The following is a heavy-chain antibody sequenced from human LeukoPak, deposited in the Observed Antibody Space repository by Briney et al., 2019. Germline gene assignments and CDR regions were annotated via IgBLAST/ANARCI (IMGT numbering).Heavy chain of an antibody. CDR1: GFTFSSYS. Sequence: GGSLRLSCAASGFTFSSYSMNWVRQAPGKGLEWVSSISSSSSYIYYADSVKGRFTIPRDNAKNSLYLQMNSLRAEDTAIYYCATYRQVMLPFESWGQGTLVTVSS. CDR3: ATYRQVMLPFES. CDR2: ISSSSSYI. D-gene: IGHD5-18*01. J-gene: IGHJ4*02. V-gene: IGHV3-21*04.